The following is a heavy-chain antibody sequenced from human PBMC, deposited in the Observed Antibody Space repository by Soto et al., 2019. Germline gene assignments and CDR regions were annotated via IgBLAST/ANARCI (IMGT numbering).Heavy chain of an antibody. D-gene: IGHD2-2*03. CDR3: ARGMDSGLYYLDY. V-gene: IGHV3-13*01. CDR1: GFTFSNYD. CDR2: ISTAGNT. J-gene: IGHJ4*02. Sequence: GGSLRLSCAASGFTFSNYDMHWVRQATGKGLEWVSTISTAGNTYSPGSVKGRFTISRENAKNSLYLQMNSLRVDDTAVYYCARGMDSGLYYLDYWGRGTLVTVSS.